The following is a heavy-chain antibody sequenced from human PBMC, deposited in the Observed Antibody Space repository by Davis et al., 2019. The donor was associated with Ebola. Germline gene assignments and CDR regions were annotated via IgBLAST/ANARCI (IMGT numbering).Heavy chain of an antibody. J-gene: IGHJ6*04. CDR2: IRYDGSNK. V-gene: IGHV3-30*02. CDR1: GFTFSSYG. Sequence: GESLKIPCAASGFTFSSYGMHWVRQAPGKGLEWVAFIRYDGSNKYYADSVKGRFTISRDDSRDTAYLHMNSLKTEDTAVYYCTRLNYGMDVWGKGTTVTVSS. D-gene: IGHD2-21*02. CDR3: TRLNYGMDV.